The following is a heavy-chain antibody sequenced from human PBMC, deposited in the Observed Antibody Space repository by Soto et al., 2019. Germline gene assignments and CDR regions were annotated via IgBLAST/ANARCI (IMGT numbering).Heavy chain of an antibody. V-gene: IGHV4-30-4*01. CDR3: VRAPQWLSFEYYYGMDV. D-gene: IGHD3-22*01. CDR1: GGSISDSNYY. Sequence: SETLSLTCTVSGGSISDSNYYWSWIRQPPGKGLEWLGYIYYSGSTYYNPSLKSRVTISMDTTKNQLSLNLTSVTAADTAVYHCVRAPQWLSFEYYYGMDVWGQGTTVTVSS. J-gene: IGHJ6*02. CDR2: IYYSGST.